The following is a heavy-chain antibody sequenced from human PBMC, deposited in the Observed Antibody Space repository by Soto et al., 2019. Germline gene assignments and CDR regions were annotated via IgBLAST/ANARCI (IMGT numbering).Heavy chain of an antibody. J-gene: IGHJ4*02. CDR1: GGSFSGYY. V-gene: IGHV4-34*09. Sequence: SETLSLTCAVYGGSFSGYYWSWIRQPPGKGLEWIGEINHSGSTNYNPSLKSRVTISVDTSKNQFSLKLSSVTAADTAVYYCARGGIAAAAPPDYWGQGTLVTVPQ. CDR2: INHSGST. D-gene: IGHD6-13*01. CDR3: ARGGIAAAAPPDY.